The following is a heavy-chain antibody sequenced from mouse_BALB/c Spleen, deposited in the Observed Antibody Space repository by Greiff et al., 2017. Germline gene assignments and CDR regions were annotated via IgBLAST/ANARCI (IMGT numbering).Heavy chain of an antibody. CDR2: ISSGGGST. D-gene: IGHD3-2*01. V-gene: IGHV5-12-1*01. CDR1: GFAFSSYD. J-gene: IGHJ2*01. CDR3: ARRQLGLLDY. Sequence: EVHLVESGGGLVKPGGSLKLSCAASGFAFSSYDMSWVRQTPEKRLEWVAYISSGGGSTYYPDTVKGRFTISRDNAKNTLYLQMSSLKSEDTAMYYCARRQLGLLDYWGQGTTLTVSS.